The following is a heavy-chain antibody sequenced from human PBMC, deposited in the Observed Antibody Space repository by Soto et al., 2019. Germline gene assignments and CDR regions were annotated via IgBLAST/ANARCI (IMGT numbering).Heavy chain of an antibody. CDR2: INAGNGNT. Sequence: VASVKVSCKASGYTFTSYAMHWVRQAPGQRLEWMGWINAGNGNTKYSQKFQGRVTITRDTSASTAYMELSSLRSEDTAVYYCARGGHYYGSGRYYSEAWLDPWGKGTLVTVAS. J-gene: IGHJ5*02. CDR1: GYTFTSYA. D-gene: IGHD3-10*01. CDR3: ARGGHYYGSGRYYSEAWLDP. V-gene: IGHV1-3*01.